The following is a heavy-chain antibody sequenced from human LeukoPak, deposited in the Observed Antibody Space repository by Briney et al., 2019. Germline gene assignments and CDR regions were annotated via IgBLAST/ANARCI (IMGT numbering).Heavy chain of an antibody. CDR1: GGSISSYY. J-gene: IGHJ4*02. CDR2: IYTSGST. CDR3: ARDLGAAAGNRYFDY. D-gene: IGHD6-13*01. V-gene: IGHV4-4*07. Sequence: PSETLSLTCTVSGGSISSYYRSWIRQPAGKGLEWIGRIYTSGSTNYNPSLKSRVTMSVDTSKNQFSLKLSSVTAADTAVYYCARDLGAAAGNRYFDYWGQGTLVTVSS.